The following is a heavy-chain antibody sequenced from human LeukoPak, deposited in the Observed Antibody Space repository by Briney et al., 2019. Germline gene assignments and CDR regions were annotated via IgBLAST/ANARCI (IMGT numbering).Heavy chain of an antibody. V-gene: IGHV1-46*01. Sequence: ASVKVSCKASGYTFTSYYMHWVRQAPGQGLEWMGIINPSGGSTSYAQKFQGRVTMTRDTSTSTVYMELSSLRSEDTAVYYCARAPYYDFWSGSYAFDIWGQGTMVTVSS. J-gene: IGHJ3*02. CDR2: INPSGGST. CDR1: GYTFTSYY. CDR3: ARAPYYDFWSGSYAFDI. D-gene: IGHD3-3*01.